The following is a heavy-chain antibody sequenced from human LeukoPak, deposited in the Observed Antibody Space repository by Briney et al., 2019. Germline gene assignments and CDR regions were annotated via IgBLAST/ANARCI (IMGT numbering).Heavy chain of an antibody. CDR3: AKAMGSDYGDYVIFDY. J-gene: IGHJ4*02. CDR1: GGTFSSYA. D-gene: IGHD4-17*01. Sequence: SVKVSCKASGGTFSSYAISWVRQAPGQGLEWMGGIIPIFGTANYAQKFQGRVTITADESTSTAYMELSSLRSEDTAVYYCAKAMGSDYGDYVIFDYSGQGTLVAVSS. CDR2: IIPIFGTA. V-gene: IGHV1-69*13.